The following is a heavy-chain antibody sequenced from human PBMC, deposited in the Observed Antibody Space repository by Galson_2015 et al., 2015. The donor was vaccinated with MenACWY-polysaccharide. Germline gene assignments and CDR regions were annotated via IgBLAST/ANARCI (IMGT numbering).Heavy chain of an antibody. CDR3: AKDLWRYSSSLTGYGMDV. J-gene: IGHJ6*02. V-gene: IGHV3-23*01. Sequence: SLRLSCAASGFTFSSSAMSWVRQAPGKGLEWVSAISGSGGSTYYADSVKGRFTISRDNSKNTLYLQMNSLRAEDTAVYYCAKDLWRYSSSLTGYGMDVWGQGTTVTVSS. CDR1: GFTFSSSA. D-gene: IGHD6-13*01. CDR2: ISGSGGST.